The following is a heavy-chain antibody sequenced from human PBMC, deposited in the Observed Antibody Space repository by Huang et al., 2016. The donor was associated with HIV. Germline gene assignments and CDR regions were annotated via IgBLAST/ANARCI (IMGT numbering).Heavy chain of an antibody. V-gene: IGHV5-51*03. CDR3: AKGRRAFDV. CDR1: GYSFSIYW. Sequence: EVQLVQSGAEVKKQGESLKISCTGSGYSFSIYWIAGVRQMPGKGLEWMVICHPFDSQSTYSPAFEGHVSISVDKAINTVYLHWSSLKASDTAIYYCAKGRRAFDVWGQGTWVTVSS. CDR2: CHPFDSQS. J-gene: IGHJ3*01.